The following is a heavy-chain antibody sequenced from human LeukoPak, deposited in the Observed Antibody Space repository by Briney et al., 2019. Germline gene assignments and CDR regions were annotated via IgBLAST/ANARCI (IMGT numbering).Heavy chain of an antibody. CDR1: GHTFTGYY. D-gene: IGHD3-22*01. CDR2: INPNNGGT. J-gene: IGHJ5*02. Sequence: ASVKVSCKASGHTFTGYYMHWVRQAPGQGPEWMGWINPNNGGTKLAQKFQGRVTMTTDTSISTAYMELSKLTSDDTAMYYCARDQGNGYYINWFDPWGQGTLVTVSS. V-gene: IGHV1-2*02. CDR3: ARDQGNGYYINWFDP.